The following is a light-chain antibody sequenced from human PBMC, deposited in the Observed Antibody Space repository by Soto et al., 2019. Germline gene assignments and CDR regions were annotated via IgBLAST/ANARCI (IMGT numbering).Light chain of an antibody. Sequence: IVMTQSPATLSVSPGERATLSCRASQNIYSNIAWYQQRPGQAPRLLIYRASTRAPGVPARFSGSGSGTDFTLTISSLQSEDFAVYSCLQYHILWAFGRGTQVEIK. J-gene: IGKJ4*01. CDR3: LQYHILWA. CDR1: QNIYSN. V-gene: IGKV3-15*01. CDR2: RAS.